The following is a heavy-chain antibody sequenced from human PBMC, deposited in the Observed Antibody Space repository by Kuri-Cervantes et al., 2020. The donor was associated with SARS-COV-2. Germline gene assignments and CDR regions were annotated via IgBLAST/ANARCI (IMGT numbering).Heavy chain of an antibody. CDR2: IYHSGST. D-gene: IGHD5-24*01. V-gene: IGHV4-4*02. CDR3: ARQMAMVTQQGWFDP. J-gene: IGHJ5*02. Sequence: GSLRLSCAASGFTFSNAWMSWARQPPGKGLEWIGEIYHSGSTNYNPSLKGRVTISVDTSKNQFSLKLNSVTAADTAVYYCARQMAMVTQQGWFDPWGQGTLVTVSS. CDR1: GFTFSNAW.